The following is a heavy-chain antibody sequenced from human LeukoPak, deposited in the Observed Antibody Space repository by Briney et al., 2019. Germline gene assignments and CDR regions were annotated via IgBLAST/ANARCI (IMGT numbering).Heavy chain of an antibody. V-gene: IGHV3-7*01. Sequence: GGSLRLSCAASGFTFSSYWMSWVRQAPGKGLEWVANIKQDGSDKYYVDSVKGRSTISRDNAKNSLYLQMNSLRAEDTAVYYCARDLRSAIVGASSRYWGQGALVTVSS. D-gene: IGHD1-26*01. CDR3: ARDLRSAIVGASSRY. J-gene: IGHJ4*02. CDR1: GFTFSSYW. CDR2: IKQDGSDK.